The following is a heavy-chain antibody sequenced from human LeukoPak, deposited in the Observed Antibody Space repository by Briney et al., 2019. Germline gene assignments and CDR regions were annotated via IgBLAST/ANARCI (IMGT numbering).Heavy chain of an antibody. Sequence: GGSLTLSCAASGFTFISYSMNMVRHDTGKGQERVSSIYISRSYIYYANLVKGRFTISRENAKNSLYLQMNSLRAEDTAVYYCASGRGYSYGDDAFDIWGQGTMVTVSS. J-gene: IGHJ3*02. D-gene: IGHD5-18*01. CDR3: ASGRGYSYGDDAFDI. CDR1: GFTFISYS. V-gene: IGHV3-21*01. CDR2: IYISRSYI.